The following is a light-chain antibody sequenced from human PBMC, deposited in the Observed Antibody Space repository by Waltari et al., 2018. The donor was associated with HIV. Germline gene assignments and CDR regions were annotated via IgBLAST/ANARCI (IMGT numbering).Light chain of an antibody. CDR1: RSVGTS. V-gene: IGKV1-39*01. CDR2: TAS. CDR3: QQTSDFPRK. J-gene: IGKJ1*01. Sequence: DIQLTQSPSSLSASVGVSVTITCRASRSVGTSLHWYRQMAGGVPDLLIHTASDLRDRVSSRVSGSRYGTIFTHTIYRLQPEDVATYYGQQTSDFPRKFGQGTRVEI.